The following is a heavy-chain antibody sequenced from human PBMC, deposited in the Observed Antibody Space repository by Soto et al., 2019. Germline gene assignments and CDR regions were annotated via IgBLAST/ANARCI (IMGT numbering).Heavy chain of an antibody. J-gene: IGHJ6*02. D-gene: IGHD1-26*01. CDR2: IYYSGST. CDR1: GGSISSGVYY. Sequence: QVQLQESGPGLVKPSQTLSLTCTVSGGSISSGVYYRSWIRQPPGKGLEWVGYIYYSGSTYYNPSLKSRVSISIDTSKNQFSLKLSSVTAADAAMYYCVRYTTGSARYYYAMDVWGQGTTVTVSS. CDR3: VRYTTGSARYYYAMDV. V-gene: IGHV4-30-4*01.